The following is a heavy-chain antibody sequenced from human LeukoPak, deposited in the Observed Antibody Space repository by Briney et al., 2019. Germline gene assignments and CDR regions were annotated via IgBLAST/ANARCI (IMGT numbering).Heavy chain of an antibody. CDR1: GGSISSYY. CDR2: IYYSGST. J-gene: IGHJ4*02. CDR3: ASHSGSYYFLDY. D-gene: IGHD1-26*01. V-gene: IGHV4-59*01. Sequence: PSETLSLTCTVSGGSISSYYWSWIRQPPGKGLEWIGYIYYSGSTNYNPSLKSRVTISVDTSKNQFSLKLSSVTAADTAAYYCASHSGSYYFLDYWGQGTLVTVSS.